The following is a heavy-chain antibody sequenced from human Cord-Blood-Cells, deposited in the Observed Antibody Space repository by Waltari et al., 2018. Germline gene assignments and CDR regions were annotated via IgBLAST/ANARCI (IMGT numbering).Heavy chain of an antibody. CDR3: ARCRYSSSWSDFDY. CDR2: IIPIFGTA. V-gene: IGHV1-69*01. D-gene: IGHD6-13*01. Sequence: QVQLVQSGAEVKKPGSSVQVSCKAPGGPFSSYAFSCVRPAPGQGLEWMGGIIPIFGTANYAQKFQGRVTMTADESASTAYMELSSRRSEDTAVYYCARCRYSSSWSDFDYWGQGTLVTVSS. CDR1: GGPFSSYA. J-gene: IGHJ4*02.